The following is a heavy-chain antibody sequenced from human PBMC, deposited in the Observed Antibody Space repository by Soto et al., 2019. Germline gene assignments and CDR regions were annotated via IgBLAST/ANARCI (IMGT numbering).Heavy chain of an antibody. D-gene: IGHD1-7*01. CDR1: GYTFTSYA. V-gene: IGHV1-3*01. Sequence: QVQLVQSGAEVKKPGASVKVSCKASGYTFTSYAMNWVRQAPGQRLEWMGWINAGNGNTKSSQKFQARVPITRDTPASTAYMELSSLRSKDTSVYYCASDRGTGTTLLEAFYIWCQGTMIDVSS. J-gene: IGHJ3*02. CDR3: ASDRGTGTTLLEAFYI. CDR2: INAGNGNT.